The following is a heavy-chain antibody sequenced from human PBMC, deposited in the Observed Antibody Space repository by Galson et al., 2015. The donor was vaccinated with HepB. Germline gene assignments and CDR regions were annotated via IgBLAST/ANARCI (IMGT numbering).Heavy chain of an antibody. J-gene: IGHJ4*02. CDR3: ARDFVESVYDYVWGSYRHLDY. CDR1: GFTFSSYG. Sequence: SLRLSCAASGFTFSSYGMHWVRQAPGKGLEWVAVIWYDGSNKYYADSVKGRFTISRDNSKNTLYLQMNSLRAEDTAVYYCARDFVESVYDYVWGSYRHLDYWGQGTLVTVSS. CDR2: IWYDGSNK. D-gene: IGHD3-16*02. V-gene: IGHV3-33*01.